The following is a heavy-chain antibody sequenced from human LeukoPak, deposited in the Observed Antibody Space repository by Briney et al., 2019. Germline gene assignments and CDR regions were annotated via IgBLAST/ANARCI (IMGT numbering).Heavy chain of an antibody. CDR3: ARGPAGSFDY. Sequence: GESLKISCKGSRYSFTNYWIGWVRQMPGKGLEWMGIIYPRDSDTRYSPSFQGQVTISSDKSVSTAYLQWSSLKASDTAMYYCARGPAGSFDYWGQGTLVTVSS. J-gene: IGHJ4*02. CDR1: RYSFTNYW. CDR2: IYPRDSDT. V-gene: IGHV5-51*01. D-gene: IGHD6-19*01.